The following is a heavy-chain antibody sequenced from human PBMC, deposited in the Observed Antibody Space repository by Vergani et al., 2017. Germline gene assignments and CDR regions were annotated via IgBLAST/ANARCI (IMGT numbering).Heavy chain of an antibody. Sequence: QVQLVESGGGVVQPGRSLRLSCAASGFTFSSYGMHWVRQAPGKGLEWVAVIWYDGSNKYYADSVKGRFTISRDNSKNTLYLQMNSLRAEDTAVYYCAKGIGRPGSSWFDYWGQGTLVTVSS. D-gene: IGHD6-13*01. CDR3: AKGIGRPGSSWFDY. CDR2: IWYDGSNK. CDR1: GFTFSSYG. J-gene: IGHJ4*02. V-gene: IGHV3-33*06.